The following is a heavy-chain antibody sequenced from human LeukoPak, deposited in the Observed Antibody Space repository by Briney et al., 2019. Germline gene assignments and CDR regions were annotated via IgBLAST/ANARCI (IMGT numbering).Heavy chain of an antibody. CDR3: AKDLVAEAAHGDY. Sequence: QPGGSLRLSCAASVFPFSSYDMHCVRQAPGKALEGVAFIRYDGSNKYYADSVKGRFTISRDNSKNTLYLHMNNMRAEDAAVYVCAKDLVAEAAHGDYWGQGALVTVSS. D-gene: IGHD6-19*01. CDR1: VFPFSSYD. V-gene: IGHV3-30*02. J-gene: IGHJ4*02. CDR2: IRYDGSNK.